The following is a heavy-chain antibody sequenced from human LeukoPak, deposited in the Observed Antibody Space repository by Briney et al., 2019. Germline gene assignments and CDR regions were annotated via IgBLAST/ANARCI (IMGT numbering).Heavy chain of an antibody. CDR3: ASVYSSSSPYYFDY. J-gene: IGHJ4*02. CDR2: IYYSGST. CDR1: GGSISSSSYY. D-gene: IGHD6-13*01. Sequence: PSETLSLTCTVSGGSISSSSYYWDWIRQLQGKGLEWIGSIYYSGSTYYNPSLKSRVTISVDTSKNQFSLKLSSVTAADTAVYYCASVYSSSSPYYFDYWGQGTLVTVSS. V-gene: IGHV4-39*01.